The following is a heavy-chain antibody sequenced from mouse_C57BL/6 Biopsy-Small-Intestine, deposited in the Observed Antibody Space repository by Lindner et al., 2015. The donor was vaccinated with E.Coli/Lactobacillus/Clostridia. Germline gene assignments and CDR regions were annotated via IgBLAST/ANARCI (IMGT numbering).Heavy chain of an antibody. CDR2: INPGSGNT. V-gene: IGHV1-54*01. D-gene: IGHD1-1*01. CDR3: ARNYYGKRGFDY. J-gene: IGHJ2*01. CDR1: GYAFTNYL. Sequence: VQLQESGAELVRPGTSVKVSCKASGYAFTNYLIEWVKQRPGQGLEWIGVINPGSGNTNYNEKFKDKATLTADKSSGTAYMQLSSLTSEDSAVYFCARNYYGKRGFDYWGQGTTLTVSS.